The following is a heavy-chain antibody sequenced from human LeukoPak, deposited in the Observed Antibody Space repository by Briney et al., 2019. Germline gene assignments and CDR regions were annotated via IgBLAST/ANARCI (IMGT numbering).Heavy chain of an antibody. D-gene: IGHD1-26*01. Sequence: GSLRLSCCASRFNFNSFCMGWVRQPPGKGVEGGSSISTSSGYIFYADSLKGRVTISRDNAKNSLYLQMNSLRAEDTAEYYCAKSLLTTASGTGRAFDIWGQGTMVTVSS. CDR3: AKSLLTTASGTGRAFDI. CDR2: ISTSSGYI. CDR1: RFNFNSFC. V-gene: IGHV3-21*04. J-gene: IGHJ3*02.